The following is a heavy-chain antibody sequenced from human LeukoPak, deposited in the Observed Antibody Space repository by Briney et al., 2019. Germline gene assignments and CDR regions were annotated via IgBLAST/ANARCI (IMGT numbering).Heavy chain of an antibody. CDR3: ARFTGTYYNSPDY. Sequence: PSETLSLTCTVSGGSISSYYWSWIRQPPGKGLEWIGYIYYSGSTNYNPSLKSRVTISVDTSKNQFSLKLSSVTAADTALYYCARFTGTYYNSPDYWGQGTLVTVSS. J-gene: IGHJ4*02. CDR1: GGSISSYY. CDR2: IYYSGST. V-gene: IGHV4-59*01. D-gene: IGHD3-10*01.